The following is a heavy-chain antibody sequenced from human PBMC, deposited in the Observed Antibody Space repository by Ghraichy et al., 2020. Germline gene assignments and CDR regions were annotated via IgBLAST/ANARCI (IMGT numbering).Heavy chain of an antibody. CDR2: MPFDENNV. V-gene: IGHV3-30*18. J-gene: IGHJ4*02. CDR1: GLTVSRYG. D-gene: IGHD1-26*01. Sequence: GGSLRLSCAASGLTVSRYGMHWVRQAPGKGLEWVALMPFDENNVYYADSVKGRFTISRDNLKNTLFLQMNSLSTEDTAMYYCAKGEDGCPEYWGQGTLVIISS. CDR3: AKGEDGCPEY.